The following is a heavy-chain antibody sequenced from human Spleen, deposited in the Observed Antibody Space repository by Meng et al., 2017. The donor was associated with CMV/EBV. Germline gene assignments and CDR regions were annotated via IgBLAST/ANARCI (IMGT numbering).Heavy chain of an antibody. CDR3: ARAGGGGVELLHAFDM. Sequence: GESLKISCAASGFTFNTYNINWVRQAPGKGLEWVASISYDGNKKYYVDSVKGRFTISRDSSENTVFVQMNSLRGEDTAVYFCARAGGGGVELLHAFDMWGQGTMVTVSS. CDR1: GFTFNTYN. V-gene: IGHV3-30-3*01. J-gene: IGHJ3*02. CDR2: ISYDGNKK. D-gene: IGHD3-16*01.